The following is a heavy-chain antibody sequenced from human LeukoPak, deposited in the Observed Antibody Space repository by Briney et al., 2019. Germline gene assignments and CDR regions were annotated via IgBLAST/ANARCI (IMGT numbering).Heavy chain of an antibody. CDR2: ISYGGDNK. J-gene: IGHJ4*02. CDR3: ARDFEAHDLRPIGY. CDR1: GFTLSSYA. Sequence: GGSLRLSCAASGFTLSSYAMHWVRQAPGKGLEWVAVISYGGDNKYYADSVKGRFTISRDNSKNTLYLQMNSLRAEDTAVYYCARDFEAHDLRPIGYWGQGTLVTVS. D-gene: IGHD3-3*01. V-gene: IGHV3-30*01.